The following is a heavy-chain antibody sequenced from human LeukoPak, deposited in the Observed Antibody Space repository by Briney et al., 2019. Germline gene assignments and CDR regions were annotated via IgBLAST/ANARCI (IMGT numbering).Heavy chain of an antibody. CDR3: AKDGAAAELHTWSAP. CDR2: ISYDGSNK. D-gene: IGHD1-7*01. Sequence: PGRSLRLSCAASGFTFSSYGMHWVRQAPGKGLEWVAVISYDGSNKYYADSVKGRFTISRDNSKNTLYLQMNSLGAEETAVYYGAKDGAAAELHTWSAPWGQGTLVTVSS. V-gene: IGHV3-30*18. CDR1: GFTFSSYG. J-gene: IGHJ5*02.